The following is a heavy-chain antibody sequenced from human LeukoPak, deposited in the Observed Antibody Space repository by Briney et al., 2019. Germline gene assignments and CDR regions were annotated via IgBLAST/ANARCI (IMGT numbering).Heavy chain of an antibody. Sequence: SETLSLTCTVSGGSISRYYWSWIRQPPGKGLEWIGYIYYSGSTNYNPSLKSRVTISVDTSKNQFSLKLSSVTAADTAVYYCARDKGSYYGMDVWGQGTTVTVSS. V-gene: IGHV4-59*01. CDR1: GGSISRYY. CDR3: ARDKGSYYGMDV. J-gene: IGHJ6*02. CDR2: IYYSGST.